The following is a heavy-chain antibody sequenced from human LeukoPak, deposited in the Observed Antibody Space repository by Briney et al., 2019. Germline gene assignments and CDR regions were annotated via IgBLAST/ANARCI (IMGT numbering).Heavy chain of an antibody. D-gene: IGHD6-6*01. V-gene: IGHV3-48*03. CDR1: GFTLSSYE. CDR2: ISSSGSTI. CDR3: ARYGVQQLVYYYYGMDV. Sequence: PGGSLRLSCAASGFTLSSYEMNWVRQAPGKGLEWVTYISSSGSTIYYADSVKGRFTISRDNAKNSLYLQMNSLRAEDTAVYYCARYGVQQLVYYYYGMDVWGQGTTVTVSS. J-gene: IGHJ6*02.